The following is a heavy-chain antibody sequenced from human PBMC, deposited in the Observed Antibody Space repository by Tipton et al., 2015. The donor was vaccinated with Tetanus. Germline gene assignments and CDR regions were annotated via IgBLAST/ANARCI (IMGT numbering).Heavy chain of an antibody. V-gene: IGHV4-34*01. D-gene: IGHD6-19*01. J-gene: IGHJ4*02. CDR3: ARPIKPWLVPVAS. Sequence: TLSLTCAVYGGSFSGSYWSWVRQPPGKGLEWIGEVHPRGSTNYNPSLKSRVTISLDTSKTHFYLNLSSVTAADTAVYYCARPIKPWLVPVASWGQGTLVTVSS. CDR2: VHPRGST. CDR1: GGSFSGSY.